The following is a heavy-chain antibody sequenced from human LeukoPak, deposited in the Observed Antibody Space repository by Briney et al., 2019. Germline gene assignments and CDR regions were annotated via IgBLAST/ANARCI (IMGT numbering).Heavy chain of an antibody. Sequence: GGALGIFWATSGFHFSSYSMNWVRQAPGKGLEWVSSISSSSSYIYYADSVKGRFTISRDYAKNSLYLQMNSLRAEDTAVYYCARDSSPGYWYYYDSSGYYFDYWGQGTLVTVSS. CDR2: ISSSSSYI. J-gene: IGHJ4*02. V-gene: IGHV3-21*01. CDR3: ARDSSPGYWYYYDSSGYYFDY. CDR1: GFHFSSYS. D-gene: IGHD3-22*01.